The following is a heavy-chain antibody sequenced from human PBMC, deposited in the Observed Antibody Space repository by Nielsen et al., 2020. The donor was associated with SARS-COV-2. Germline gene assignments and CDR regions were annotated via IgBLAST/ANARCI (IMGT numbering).Heavy chain of an antibody. Sequence: GESLKISCAASGFTFSSYGMHWVRQAPGKGLEWVAVISYDGSNKYYADSVKGRFTISRDNSKNTLYLQMNSLRAEDTAVYYCARGGWYFDLWGRGTLVTVSS. CDR2: ISYDGSNK. J-gene: IGHJ2*01. CDR1: GFTFSSYG. V-gene: IGHV3-33*05. CDR3: ARGGWYFDL.